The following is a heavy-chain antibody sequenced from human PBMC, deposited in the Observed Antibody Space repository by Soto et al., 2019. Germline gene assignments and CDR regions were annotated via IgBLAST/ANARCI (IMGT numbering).Heavy chain of an antibody. V-gene: IGHV4-4*02. CDR1: GGSISSSNW. J-gene: IGHJ4*02. Sequence: QVQLQESGPGLVKPSGTLSLTCAVSGGSISSSNWWSWVRQPPGKGLEWIGEIYHSGSTNYNPSLRSXXTXSXXKSTNQCSVKLSSVTAADTAVYYCARVDGVDNFDYWGQGTLVTVSS. CDR3: ARVDGVDNFDY. D-gene: IGHD2-8*01. CDR2: IYHSGST.